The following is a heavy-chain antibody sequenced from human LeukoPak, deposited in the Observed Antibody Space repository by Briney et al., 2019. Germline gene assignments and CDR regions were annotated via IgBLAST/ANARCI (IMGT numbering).Heavy chain of an antibody. Sequence: GGSLRLSCAASGFTFSGYYMNWVRQAPGKGLEWISYITSSSDTIYYADSVKGRFTISRDNAKNPLYLQMNSLRAEDTAVYYCARSPLSSGYYFDYWGQGTLVTVSS. CDR3: ARSPLSSGYYFDY. V-gene: IGHV3-48*04. CDR2: ITSSSDTI. J-gene: IGHJ4*02. D-gene: IGHD3-22*01. CDR1: GFTFSGYY.